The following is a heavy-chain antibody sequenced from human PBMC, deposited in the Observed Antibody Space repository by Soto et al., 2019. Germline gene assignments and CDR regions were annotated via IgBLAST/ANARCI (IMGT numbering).Heavy chain of an antibody. Sequence: EVQLVESGGGLVKPGGSLRLSCAASGFTFSSYSMNWVRQAPGKGLEWVSSISSSSSYIYYADSVKGRFTISRDNAKNSLYLQMNSLRAEDTSVYYCARDLDILTGYYKGRDYYGMDGWGQGTTVTVSS. CDR2: ISSSSSYI. V-gene: IGHV3-21*01. D-gene: IGHD3-9*01. J-gene: IGHJ6*02. CDR3: ARDLDILTGYYKGRDYYGMDG. CDR1: GFTFSSYS.